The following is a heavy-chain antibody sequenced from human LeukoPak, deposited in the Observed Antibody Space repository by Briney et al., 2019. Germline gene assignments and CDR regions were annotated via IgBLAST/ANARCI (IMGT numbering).Heavy chain of an antibody. CDR3: ARVPPGYCSGGSCYWVRAFDI. J-gene: IGHJ3*02. V-gene: IGHV4-59*01. Sequence: SETLSLTCTVSGDSISSNYWSWIRQPPGKGLEWIGYIYYSGSTNYNRSLKSRLTISVDTSKNQFSLKLSSVTAADTAVYYCARVPPGYCSGGSCYWVRAFDIWGQGTMVTVSS. CDR2: IYYSGST. CDR1: GDSISSNY. D-gene: IGHD2-15*01.